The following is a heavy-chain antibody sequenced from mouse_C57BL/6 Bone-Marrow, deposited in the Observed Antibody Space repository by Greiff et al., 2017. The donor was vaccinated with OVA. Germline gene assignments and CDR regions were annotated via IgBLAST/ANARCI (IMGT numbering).Heavy chain of an antibody. J-gene: IGHJ4*01. V-gene: IGHV1-76*01. CDR2: IYPGSGNT. Sequence: QVQLQQSGAELVRPGASVKLSCKASGYTFTDYYINWVKQRPGQGLEWIARIYPGSGNTYYNEKFKGKATLTAEKSSSTAYMQLSSLTSEDSAVYCCARCYYGSSDAMDYWGQGTSVTVSS. D-gene: IGHD1-1*01. CDR3: ARCYYGSSDAMDY. CDR1: GYTFTDYY.